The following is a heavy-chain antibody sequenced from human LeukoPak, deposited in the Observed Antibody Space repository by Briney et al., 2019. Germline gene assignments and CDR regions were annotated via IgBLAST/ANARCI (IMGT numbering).Heavy chain of an antibody. D-gene: IGHD3-10*01. J-gene: IGHJ4*02. V-gene: IGHV4-34*01. CDR3: ARGYGSGSYYNY. CDR1: SGSFSGYY. CDR2: INRGGST. Sequence: SETLSLTCAVYSGSFSGYYWSWIRQPPGMGLEWIGEINRGGSTNYNPSLKSRVTISVDTSKNQFSLKLTSVTAADTAVYYCARGYGSGSYYNYWGQGTLVTVSS.